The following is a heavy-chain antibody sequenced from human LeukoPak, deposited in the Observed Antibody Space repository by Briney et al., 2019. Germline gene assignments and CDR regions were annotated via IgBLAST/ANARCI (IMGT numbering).Heavy chain of an antibody. J-gene: IGHJ4*02. CDR2: ISSSSSYI. Sequence: GGSLRLSCAASGFAFSSYEMNWVRQAPGKGLEWVSSISSSSSYIYYADSVKGRFTISRDNAKNSLYLQMNSLRAEDTAVYYCATGGEYYYDSSGYSYWGQGTLVTVSS. D-gene: IGHD3-22*01. CDR3: ATGGEYYYDSSGYSY. V-gene: IGHV3-21*01. CDR1: GFAFSSYE.